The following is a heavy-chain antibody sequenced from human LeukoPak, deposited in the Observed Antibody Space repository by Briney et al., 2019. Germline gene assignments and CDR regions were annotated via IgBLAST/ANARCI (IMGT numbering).Heavy chain of an antibody. CDR2: ISYDGSNK. J-gene: IGHJ4*02. CDR1: GFTFSSYG. V-gene: IGHV3-30*18. CDR3: AQDVPIERVPGFGPGY. Sequence: GGSLRLSCAASGFTFSSYGMHWVRQAPGKGLEWVAVISYDGSNKYYADSVKGRFTISRDNSKNTVYLQMNSLTTEDTAVYFCAQDVPIERVPGFGPGYWGQGTLVTVSS. D-gene: IGHD3-16*01.